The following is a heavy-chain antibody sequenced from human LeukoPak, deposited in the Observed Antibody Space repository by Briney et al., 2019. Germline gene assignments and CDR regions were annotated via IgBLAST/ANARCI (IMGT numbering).Heavy chain of an antibody. V-gene: IGHV4-4*07. CDR1: GGSISSYY. CDR3: TREAGSTQYFDY. Sequence: SETLSLTCTVSGGSISSYYWSWIRQPAGKGLEWIGRIYTSGSTNYNPSLKSRVTMSVDTSKNQFSLKLSSVTAADTAMYYCTREAGSTQYFDYWGQGTLVTVSS. CDR2: IYTSGST. D-gene: IGHD1-1*01. J-gene: IGHJ4*02.